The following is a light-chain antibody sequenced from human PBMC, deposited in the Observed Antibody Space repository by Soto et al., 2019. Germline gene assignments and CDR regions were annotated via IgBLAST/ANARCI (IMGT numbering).Light chain of an antibody. Sequence: MVLTQTHLSLAVTPGGRPSTPASSSRSPWDSEDGTTFLNWYLQKPGQSPQLLIYTFSNRASGVPDRFSASGSGTDFTLKISRVEAEDVGIYYCMQRIEFPLTFGQGTRLEIK. V-gene: IGKV2-40*01. CDR2: TFS. CDR1: RSPWDSEDGTTF. CDR3: MQRIEFPLT. J-gene: IGKJ5*01.